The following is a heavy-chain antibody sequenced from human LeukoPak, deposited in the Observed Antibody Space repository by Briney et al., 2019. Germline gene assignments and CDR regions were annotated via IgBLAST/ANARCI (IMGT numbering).Heavy chain of an antibody. CDR3: AREMAVADSGGLDY. Sequence: SETLSLTCTVSGGSISNYYWSWIRQPAGKGLEWIGRIYTTGSTNYNPSLKSRVTISVDKSKNQFSLKLNSVTAADTAVYYCAREMAVADSGGLDYWSQGTLVTVSS. CDR1: GGSISNYY. J-gene: IGHJ4*02. D-gene: IGHD6-19*01. CDR2: IYTTGST. V-gene: IGHV4-4*07.